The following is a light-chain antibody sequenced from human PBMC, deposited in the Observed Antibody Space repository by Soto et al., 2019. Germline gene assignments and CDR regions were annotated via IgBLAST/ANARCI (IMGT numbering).Light chain of an antibody. CDR2: SAS. CDR1: QSVSIN. J-gene: IGKJ1*01. V-gene: IGKV3-15*01. Sequence: EIVMTQSPATLSVSPGERATLSCRARQSVSINFAWYQQQPGPAPRLLLHSASTTTTGIAAPFSVSGSGSEIAFTLSSLQSEDYAFAHCHYYHSCPPTWTFGQGTKVDIK. CDR3: HYYHSCPPTWT.